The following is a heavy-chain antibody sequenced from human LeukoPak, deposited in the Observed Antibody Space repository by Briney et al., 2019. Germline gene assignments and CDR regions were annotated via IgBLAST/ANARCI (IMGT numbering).Heavy chain of an antibody. CDR2: ISGSGGST. Sequence: GGSLRLSCAASGFTFSNYALSWVRQAPGKGLEWVSDISGSGGSTYYADSVKGRFTISRDNSKNTLYLQMNSLRAEDTAVYYCAKLSGGGYSYGYTATFDYWGQGTLVTVSS. CDR1: GFTFSNYA. J-gene: IGHJ4*02. V-gene: IGHV3-23*01. D-gene: IGHD5-18*01. CDR3: AKLSGGGYSYGYTATFDY.